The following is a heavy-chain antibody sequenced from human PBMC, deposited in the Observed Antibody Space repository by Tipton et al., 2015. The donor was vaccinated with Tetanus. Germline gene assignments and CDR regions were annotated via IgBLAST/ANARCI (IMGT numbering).Heavy chain of an antibody. CDR2: ISYSGST. CDR3: ARGTGDY. J-gene: IGHJ4*02. Sequence: CTVSGGSVRSGSYYWNWIRQPPGKGLEWIGYISYSGSTNSNYSLKSRITISQDTSKNQFSLKLTSVTAADTAVYYCARGTGDYWGQGTLVTVSS. V-gene: IGHV4-61*01. CDR1: GGSVRSGSYY. D-gene: IGHD1-14*01.